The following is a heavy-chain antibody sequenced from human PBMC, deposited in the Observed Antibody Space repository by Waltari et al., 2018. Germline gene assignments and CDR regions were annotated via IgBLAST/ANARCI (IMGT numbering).Heavy chain of an antibody. CDR2: IRNSGGNT. CDR1: GFRFSNYD. Sequence: EVQLLESGGGLVQPGGSLRLSCAASGFRFSNYDMAWVRQAPGKGLEWVSCIRNSGGNTYYGDSVKGRFAISRDNSRNTLHLQMNGLRAEDTAIYYCTSWRVVAGTGWFDSWGQGTLVTVSS. CDR3: TSWRVVAGTGWFDS. D-gene: IGHD2-15*01. J-gene: IGHJ5*01. V-gene: IGHV3-23*01.